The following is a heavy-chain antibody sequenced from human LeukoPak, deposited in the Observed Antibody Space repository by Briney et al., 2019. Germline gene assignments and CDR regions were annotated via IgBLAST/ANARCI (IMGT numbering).Heavy chain of an antibody. CDR3: ARDFSTSSWYVGGTDY. CDR1: GYTFTSYA. D-gene: IGHD6-13*01. Sequence: GASVKVSCKASGYTFTSYAMHWVRQAPGQRLEWMGWINAGNGNTKYSQKFQGRVTITRDTSASTAYMELSSLRSEDTAVYYCARDFSTSSWYVGGTDYWGQGTLVTVSS. J-gene: IGHJ4*02. CDR2: INAGNGNT. V-gene: IGHV1-3*01.